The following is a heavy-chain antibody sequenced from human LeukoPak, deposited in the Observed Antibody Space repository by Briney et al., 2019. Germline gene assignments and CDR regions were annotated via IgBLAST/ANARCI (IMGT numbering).Heavy chain of an antibody. CDR1: GYTFTGYY. J-gene: IGHJ5*02. CDR3: ARVYGSGSYYNVIRAFDP. D-gene: IGHD3-10*01. CDR2: INPNSGGT. V-gene: IGHV1-2*02. Sequence: ASVKVSCKASGYTFTGYYMHWVRQAPGQGLEWMGWINPNSGGTNYAQKFQGRVTMTRDTSISTAYMELSRLRSDDTAVYYCARVYGSGSYYNVIRAFDPWGQGTLVTVSS.